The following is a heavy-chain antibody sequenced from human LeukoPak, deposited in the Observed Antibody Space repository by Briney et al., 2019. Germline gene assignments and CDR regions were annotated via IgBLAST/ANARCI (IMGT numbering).Heavy chain of an antibody. CDR3: ARGNYSSSWRGYYYYYGMDV. CDR1: GGSISSGGYS. Sequence: SQTLSLTCAVSGGSISSGGYSWSWIRQPPGKGLEWIGYIYHSGSTYYNPSLKSRVTISVDRSKNQFSLKLSSVTAADTAVYYCARGNYSSSWRGYYYYYGMDVWGQGTTVTVSS. D-gene: IGHD6-13*01. J-gene: IGHJ6*02. V-gene: IGHV4-30-2*01. CDR2: IYHSGST.